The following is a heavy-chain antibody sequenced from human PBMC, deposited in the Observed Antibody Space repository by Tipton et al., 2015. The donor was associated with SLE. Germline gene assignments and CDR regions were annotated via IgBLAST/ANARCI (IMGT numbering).Heavy chain of an antibody. CDR3: VRDQVGVGDFDY. D-gene: IGHD3-16*01. Sequence: TLFLTCGVYGGSFSGYSWSWIRQTPGKGLEWLGEIDHGGSTNYNPSLKTRVTMSVDTSKNQFSLKLSSVTAADTAVYYCVRDQVGVGDFDYWGQGALVTVSS. J-gene: IGHJ4*02. CDR1: GGSFSGYS. CDR2: IDHGGST. V-gene: IGHV4-34*01.